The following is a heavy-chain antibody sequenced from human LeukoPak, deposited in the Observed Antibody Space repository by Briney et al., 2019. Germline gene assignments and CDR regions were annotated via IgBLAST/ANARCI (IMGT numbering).Heavy chain of an antibody. D-gene: IGHD2/OR15-2a*01. CDR1: GCTFTSYY. J-gene: IGHJ6*02. Sequence: ASVKVSCKASGCTFTSYYMHWVRQAPGQGLEWMGIINPSGGSTSYAQKFQGRVTMTRDTSTSTVYMELSSLRSEDTAVYFCVRDNTAYGMDVWGQGATVTVSS. CDR3: VRDNTAYGMDV. CDR2: INPSGGST. V-gene: IGHV1-46*01.